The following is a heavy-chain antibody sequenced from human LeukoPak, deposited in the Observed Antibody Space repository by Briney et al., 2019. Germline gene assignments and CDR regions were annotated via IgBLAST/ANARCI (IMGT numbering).Heavy chain of an antibody. V-gene: IGHV3-66*01. CDR3: ARDSAYDFWSGYYD. J-gene: IGHJ4*02. Sequence: GGSLRLSCAASGLTVSSNYMSWVRQAPGKGLEWASVIYSGGSTYYADSVKGRFTISRDNSKNTLYLQMNSLRAEDTAVYYCARDSAYDFWSGYYDWGQGTLVTVSS. D-gene: IGHD3-3*01. CDR1: GLTVSSNY. CDR2: IYSGGST.